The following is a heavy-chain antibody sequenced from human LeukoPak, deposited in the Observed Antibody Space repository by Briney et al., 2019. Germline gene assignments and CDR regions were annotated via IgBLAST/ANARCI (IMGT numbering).Heavy chain of an antibody. CDR3: ARDSDSRNPYGSGSYYNQFDY. CDR1: GFTFSDYY. CDR2: ISSSGSTI. J-gene: IGHJ4*02. V-gene: IGHV3-11*01. Sequence: GGSLRLSCAASGFTFSDYYMSWIRQAPGKGLEWVSYISSSGSTIYYADSVKGRFTISRDNAKNSLYLQMNSLRAEDTAVYYCARDSDSRNPYGSGSYYNQFDYWGQGTLVTVSS. D-gene: IGHD3-10*01.